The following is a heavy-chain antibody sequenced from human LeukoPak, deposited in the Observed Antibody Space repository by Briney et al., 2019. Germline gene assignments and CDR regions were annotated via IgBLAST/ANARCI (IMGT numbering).Heavy chain of an antibody. CDR3: ARDGRYSSSWYYMDV. D-gene: IGHD6-13*01. Sequence: PSETLSLTCTVSGGSISSGDYYWSWIRQPPGKGLEWIGYIYYSGSTYYNPSLKSRVTISVDTSKNQFSLKLSSVTAPDTAVYYCARDGRYSSSWYYMDVWGKGTTVTVSS. V-gene: IGHV4-30-4*08. CDR1: GGSISSGDYY. CDR2: IYYSGST. J-gene: IGHJ6*03.